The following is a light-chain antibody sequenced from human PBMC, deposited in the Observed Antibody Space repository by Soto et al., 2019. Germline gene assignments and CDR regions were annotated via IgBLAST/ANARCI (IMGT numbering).Light chain of an antibody. CDR1: QSVGSN. V-gene: IGKV3-20*01. Sequence: EIVMTQSPAALSVSPGGRATLSCRASQSVGSNLAWYQHKPGQAPRLLIYGASNRATGIPDRFSGSGSGTDFTLTISRLEPEDFAVHYCQQYGSSGTFGQGTKVDIK. CDR2: GAS. CDR3: QQYGSSGT. J-gene: IGKJ1*01.